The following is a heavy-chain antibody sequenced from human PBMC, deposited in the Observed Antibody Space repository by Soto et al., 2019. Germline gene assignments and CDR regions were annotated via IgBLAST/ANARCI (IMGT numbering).Heavy chain of an antibody. CDR1: GFTFSSYG. Sequence: GGSLRLSCAASGFTFSSYGMHWVRQAPGKGLEWVAVISYDGSNKYYADSVKGRFTISRDNSNNTLYLQMNSLRAEDTAVYYCAKDHGSSGLYRCLRPLDYFAYSGQRTLVTVSS. D-gene: IGHD6-19*01. J-gene: IGHJ4*02. CDR3: AKDHGSSGLYRCLRPLDYFAY. CDR2: ISYDGSNK. V-gene: IGHV3-30*18.